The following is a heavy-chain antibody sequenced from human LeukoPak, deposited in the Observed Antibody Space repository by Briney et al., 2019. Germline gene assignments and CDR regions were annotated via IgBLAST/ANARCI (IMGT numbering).Heavy chain of an antibody. CDR3: TTGNT. CDR2: IKSKVENEST. J-gene: IGHJ1*01. CDR1: GFTFTAAS. V-gene: IGHV3-15*05. Sequence: GGSLRLSCATSGFTFTAASMTWVRQAPGKGLEWIALIKSKVENESTEYAAPVLGIFTISRDDSKGTLYLQMNSLKVDDTAVYYGTTGNTWGQGTLVNV.